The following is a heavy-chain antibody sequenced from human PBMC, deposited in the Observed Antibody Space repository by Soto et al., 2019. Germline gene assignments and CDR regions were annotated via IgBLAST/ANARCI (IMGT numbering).Heavy chain of an antibody. V-gene: IGHV4-34*01. CDR2: INHSGST. D-gene: IGHD3-22*01. Sequence: DTLSLTCAVYGGSFSGYYWSWIRQPPGKGLEWIGEINHSGSTNYNPSLKSRVTISVDTSKNQFSLKLSSVTAADTAVYYCARGGYYDSSGYYYYVWYFDLCGRGTLVTVSS. CDR1: GGSFSGYY. CDR3: ARGGYYDSSGYYYYVWYFDL. J-gene: IGHJ2*01.